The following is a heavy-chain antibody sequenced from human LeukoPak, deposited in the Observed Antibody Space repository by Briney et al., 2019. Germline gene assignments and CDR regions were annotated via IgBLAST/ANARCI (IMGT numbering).Heavy chain of an antibody. CDR3: ARGIYCSSTSCPFDY. Sequence: GGSLRLSCAASGFTFSSYSMNWVRQAPGKGLDWVSSISSSSSYIYYADSVKGRFTISRDNAKNSLYLQMNSLRAEDTAEYYCARGIYCSSTSCPFDYWGQGTLVTVSS. V-gene: IGHV3-21*01. J-gene: IGHJ4*02. D-gene: IGHD2-2*01. CDR2: ISSSSSYI. CDR1: GFTFSSYS.